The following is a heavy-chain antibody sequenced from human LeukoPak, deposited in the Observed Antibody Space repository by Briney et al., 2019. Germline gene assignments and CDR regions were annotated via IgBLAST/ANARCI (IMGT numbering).Heavy chain of an antibody. D-gene: IGHD3-22*01. J-gene: IGHJ4*02. V-gene: IGHV3-23*01. CDR3: AKYPIVAVINPYFDY. CDR1: GFTFSSYA. Sequence: PGGSMRLSCAASGFTFSSYAMSWVRQAPGKGLEWVSAISGSGGSTYYADSVKGRFTISRDNSKNTLYLQMNSLRAEDTAVYYCAKYPIVAVINPYFDYWGQGTLVTVSS. CDR2: ISGSGGST.